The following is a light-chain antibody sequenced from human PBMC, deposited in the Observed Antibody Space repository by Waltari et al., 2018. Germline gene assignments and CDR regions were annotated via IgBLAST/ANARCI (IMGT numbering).Light chain of an antibody. V-gene: IGLV2-23*02. J-gene: IGLJ3*02. CDR3: CAYVGYSTWV. CDR2: EIS. Sequence: SALTQPASVSASPGQSITISCTGTSSDVGGYNFVSWYQQHPGKAPQVIIFEISKRPSGVSNRFSGSKSVNTASLTISGLQAEDEANYYCCAYVGYSTWVFGGGTKLTVV. CDR1: SSDVGGYNF.